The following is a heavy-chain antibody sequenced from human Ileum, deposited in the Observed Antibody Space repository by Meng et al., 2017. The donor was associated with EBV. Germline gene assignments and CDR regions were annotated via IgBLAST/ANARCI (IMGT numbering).Heavy chain of an antibody. CDR1: GGSISSGGYY. CDR3: ARASYGSGSPLGESWFDP. J-gene: IGHJ5*02. CDR2: IHSSGST. Sequence: LHESDPGPVKPSQTRSLTCTVSGGSISSGGYYWSWIRQPPGKGLEWIGYIHSSGSTYYTPSLRSRLTISVDTSKNQFSLKLSSVTAADTAVYYCARASYGSGSPLGESWFDPWGQGTLVTASS. V-gene: IGHV4-31*03. D-gene: IGHD3-10*01.